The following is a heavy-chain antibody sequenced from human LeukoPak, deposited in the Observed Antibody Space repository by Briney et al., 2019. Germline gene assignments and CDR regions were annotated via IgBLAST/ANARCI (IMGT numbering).Heavy chain of an antibody. CDR1: GFTFSNYA. CDR2: LSGSGGSS. V-gene: IGHV3-23*01. Sequence: GGSLRLSCAASGFTFSNYAMIWVRQALGMRLEWLSTLSGSGGSSYYANSVRGRFTISRDNSKNTLFLQMNNLRAEDTAVYYCAKDPHVGTSGYYQYYFDYWGQGTLVTVSS. CDR3: AKDPHVGTSGYYQYYFDY. D-gene: IGHD3-3*01. J-gene: IGHJ4*02.